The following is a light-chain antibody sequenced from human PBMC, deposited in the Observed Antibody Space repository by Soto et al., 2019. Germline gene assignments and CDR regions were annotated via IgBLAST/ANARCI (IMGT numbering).Light chain of an antibody. J-gene: IGKJ4*01. CDR1: QGISNY. CDR2: AAS. CDR3: QKCGIAPFS. Sequence: DIQMTQSPSSLSASVGDRVTITCRASQGISNYLAWYQQKPGKVPKLLIYAASTLQSGVPSRFSGSGSGTDFNLTISSLPPEDVATYYCQKCGIAPFSFGGGTKVELK. V-gene: IGKV1-27*01.